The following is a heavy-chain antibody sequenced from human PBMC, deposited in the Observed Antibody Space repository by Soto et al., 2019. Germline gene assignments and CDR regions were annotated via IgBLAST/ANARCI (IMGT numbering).Heavy chain of an antibody. D-gene: IGHD3-10*02. CDR2: INPKFGDT. CDR1: GYTFTAYY. Sequence: QVQLVQSGAEVKEPGDSVRVSCEASGYTFTAYYIHWVRQAPGQGLEWMGWINPKFGDTTYAQDFEGRVSMTRDMAISTVYMELSRQPSDDTAIYYCARNMDYYYGRGSGNGHGVWGQGTTVTVFS. J-gene: IGHJ6*02. V-gene: IGHV1-2*02. CDR3: ARNMDYYYGRGSGNGHGV.